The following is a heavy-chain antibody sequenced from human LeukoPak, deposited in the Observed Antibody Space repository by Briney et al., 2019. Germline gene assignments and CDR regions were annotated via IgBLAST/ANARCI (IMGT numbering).Heavy chain of an antibody. CDR3: ARLKYGSGSYLGFDP. V-gene: IGHV4-39*01. CDR2: IYYTGST. D-gene: IGHD3-10*01. J-gene: IGHJ5*02. Sequence: SETLSLTCTVSGGSISSSSSYWSWIRLTPGKGLGWIGTIYYTGSTYYNPSLNSRVTISVDTSKNQFSLRLSSVTAADTAVYYCARLKYGSGSYLGFDPWGQGTLVTVSS. CDR1: GGSISSSSSY.